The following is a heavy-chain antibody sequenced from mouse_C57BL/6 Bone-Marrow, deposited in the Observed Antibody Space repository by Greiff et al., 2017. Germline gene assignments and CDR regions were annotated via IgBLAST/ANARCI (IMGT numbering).Heavy chain of an antibody. V-gene: IGHV1-81*01. CDR3: ARTGTCAY. Sequence: QVQLQQSGAELARPGASVKLSCKASGYTFTSYGISWVKQRTGQGLEWIGEIYPRSGNTYYNEKFKGKATLTADKSSSTAYMELRSLTSEDSAVYFWARTGTCAYWGQGTLVTVSA. CDR1: GYTFTSYG. J-gene: IGHJ3*01. D-gene: IGHD4-1*01. CDR2: IYPRSGNT.